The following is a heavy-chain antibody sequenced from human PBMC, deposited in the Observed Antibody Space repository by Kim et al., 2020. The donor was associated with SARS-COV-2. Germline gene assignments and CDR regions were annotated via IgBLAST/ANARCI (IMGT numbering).Heavy chain of an antibody. J-gene: IGHJ4*01. CDR1: GRTFSNYA. D-gene: IGHD4-17*01. CDR2: IILRFGTA. Sequence: SVKVSCKSSGRTFSNYAITWVRQAPGQGLEWMGGIILRFGTANSAQKFLGRVTMTADESTSTAYMELSSLRSEDTAIYYCATGPMIPGYGDQYYFDYWG. V-gene: IGHV1-69*13. CDR3: ATGPMIPGYGDQYYFDY.